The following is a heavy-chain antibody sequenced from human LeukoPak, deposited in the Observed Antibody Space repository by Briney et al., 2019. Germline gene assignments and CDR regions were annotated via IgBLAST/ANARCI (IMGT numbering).Heavy chain of an antibody. CDR2: IYSSGGT. Sequence: SETLSLTCSVSGDSMSNYYWSWIRQPAGKRLECIGRIYSSGGTRYNPSLKSRVTISVDTSKNQFSLNLTSVTAADTAVYYCARTTGMAVASGYYFDYWGQGILVTVSS. CDR3: ARTTGMAVASGYYFDY. CDR1: GDSMSNYY. V-gene: IGHV4-4*07. J-gene: IGHJ4*02. D-gene: IGHD6-19*01.